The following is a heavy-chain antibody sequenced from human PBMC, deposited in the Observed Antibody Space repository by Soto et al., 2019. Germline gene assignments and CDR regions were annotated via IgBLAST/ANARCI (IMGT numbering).Heavy chain of an antibody. CDR2: INSDGRST. Sequence: PGGSLRLSCAASGFIFSRYWMHWVRQVPGKGLVWVSRINSDGRSTLYADSVKGRFTISRDNAKNTLYLQMNSLRAEDTAMFYCVRASGYDLTPFDSWGQGTLVTVSS. CDR1: GFIFSRYW. J-gene: IGHJ4*02. V-gene: IGHV3-74*01. CDR3: VRASGYDLTPFDS. D-gene: IGHD5-12*01.